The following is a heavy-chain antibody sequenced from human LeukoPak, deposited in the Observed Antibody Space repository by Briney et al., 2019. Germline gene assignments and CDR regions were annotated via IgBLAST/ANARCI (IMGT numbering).Heavy chain of an antibody. CDR1: GYTFTSYD. J-gene: IGHJ4*02. D-gene: IGHD3-10*01. CDR3: ARSGSPYPPFDY. V-gene: IGHV1-8*01. CDR2: MNPNSGNT. Sequence: ASVKVSCKASGYTFTSYDINWVRQATGQGLEWMGWMNPNSGNTGYAQKFQGRVTMTRNTSISTAYMELSSLRSEDTAVYYCARSGSPYPPFDYWGQGTLVTVSS.